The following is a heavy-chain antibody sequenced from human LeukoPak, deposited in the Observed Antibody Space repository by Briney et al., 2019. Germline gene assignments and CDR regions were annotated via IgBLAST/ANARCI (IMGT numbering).Heavy chain of an antibody. Sequence: GGSLRLSCVAYGFTFSSHPLSWVRQAPGNGLELVSVINERGDITKYADSVMRRFTISRDSSKNTLYLQMNSLRAEDTAVYYCARGDDISPGRVLEYWGRGTLVTVSS. D-gene: IGHD3-9*01. CDR2: INERGDIT. CDR3: ARGDDISPGRVLEY. J-gene: IGHJ4*02. V-gene: IGHV3-23*01. CDR1: GFTFSSHP.